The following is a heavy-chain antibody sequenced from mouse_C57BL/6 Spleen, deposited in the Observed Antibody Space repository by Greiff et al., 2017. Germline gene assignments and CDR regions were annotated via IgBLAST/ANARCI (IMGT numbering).Heavy chain of an antibody. CDR1: GYAFSSSW. J-gene: IGHJ4*01. Sequence: VQLQQSGPELVKPGASVKISCKASGYAFSSSWMNWVKQRPGKGLEWIGRIYPGDGDTNYNGKFKGKATLTADKSSSTAYMQLSSLNSEDSAVYFCARGPYDKNYAMDYWGQGTSVTVSS. V-gene: IGHV1-82*01. CDR2: IYPGDGDT. CDR3: ARGPYDKNYAMDY. D-gene: IGHD2-3*01.